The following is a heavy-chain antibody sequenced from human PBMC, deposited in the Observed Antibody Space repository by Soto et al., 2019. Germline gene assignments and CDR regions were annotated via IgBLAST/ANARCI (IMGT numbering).Heavy chain of an antibody. Sequence: XGALRLSCAATGFMFGTYWMSWVRQAPGKGLDWVANIRHDGNENYYADSVKGRFTVSRDNVKNFLHLQMSSLRGDDTGVYFCVRATLSWGHYYFRGLDVWGQGTTVTVSS. D-gene: IGHD3-22*01. V-gene: IGHV3-7*01. CDR3: VRATLSWGHYYFRGLDV. CDR2: IRHDGNEN. CDR1: GFMFGTYW. J-gene: IGHJ6*02.